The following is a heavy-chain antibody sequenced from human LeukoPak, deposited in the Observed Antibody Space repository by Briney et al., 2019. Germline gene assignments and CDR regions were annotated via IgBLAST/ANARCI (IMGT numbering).Heavy chain of an antibody. V-gene: IGHV4-34*01. CDR1: GGSFSGYY. CDR3: ARKTTVTPKYYHDYYMDV. J-gene: IGHJ6*03. D-gene: IGHD4-11*01. CDR2: INHSGST. Sequence: SETLSLTCAVSGGSFSGYYWSWIRQPPGRGLEWIGEINHSGSTNYNPSLKSRVTISVDTSKNQCSLKLSAVTAADTAVYYCARKTTVTPKYYHDYYMDVWGKGTTVTVSS.